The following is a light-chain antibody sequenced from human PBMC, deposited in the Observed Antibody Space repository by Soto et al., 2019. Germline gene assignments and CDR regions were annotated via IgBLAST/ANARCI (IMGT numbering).Light chain of an antibody. Sequence: QSVLTQPPSASGSPGQSVTISCAGTINDVGGYNYVSWYQQHPGKVPQLMIYQVTKRPSGVPDRFSASKSDTTASLTFFGLQAEDEGDYYCMSYAGGNRFVFGTGTKSPS. CDR3: MSYAGGNRFV. CDR1: INDVGGYNY. CDR2: QVT. J-gene: IGLJ1*01. V-gene: IGLV2-8*01.